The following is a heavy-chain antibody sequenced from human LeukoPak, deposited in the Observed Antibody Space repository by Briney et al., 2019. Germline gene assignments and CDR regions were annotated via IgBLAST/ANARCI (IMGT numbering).Heavy chain of an antibody. CDR2: ISWNSGSI. Sequence: GGSLRLSCAASGFTFDDYAMHWVRQAPGKGLEWVSGISWNSGSIGYADSVKGRFTISRDNAKNSLYLQMNSLRAEDTAVYYCARDRYDILTGYRYFDYWGQGTLVTVSS. D-gene: IGHD3-9*01. CDR1: GFTFDDYA. J-gene: IGHJ4*02. CDR3: ARDRYDILTGYRYFDY. V-gene: IGHV3-9*01.